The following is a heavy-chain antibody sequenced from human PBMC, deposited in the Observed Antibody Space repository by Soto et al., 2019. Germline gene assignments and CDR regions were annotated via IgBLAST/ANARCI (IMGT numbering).Heavy chain of an antibody. CDR1: GGSITGGTYH. CDR2: IYYSGST. D-gene: IGHD1-26*01. Sequence: SETLSLTCTVSGGSITGGTYHWDWIRQPPGKGLEWIGSIYYSGSTDSNPSLKSRATISVDTSKNQFSLKLSSVTAADTAVYYCARTPTPWGQGTLVTVSS. V-gene: IGHV4-39*07. J-gene: IGHJ5*02. CDR3: ARTPTP.